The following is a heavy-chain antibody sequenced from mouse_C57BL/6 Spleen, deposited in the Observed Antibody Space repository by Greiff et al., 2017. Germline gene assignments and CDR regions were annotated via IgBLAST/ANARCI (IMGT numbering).Heavy chain of an antibody. V-gene: IGHV1-19*01. D-gene: IGHD2-4*01. Sequence: VQLQQSGPVLVKPGASVKMSCKASGYTFTDYYMNWVKQSHGKSLEWIGVINPYNGGTSYNQKFKGKATLTVDKSSSTAYMELNSLTSEDSAVYYCARLGGSHYDHLDYFDYWGQGTTLTVSS. J-gene: IGHJ2*01. CDR2: INPYNGGT. CDR1: GYTFTDYY. CDR3: ARLGGSHYDHLDYFDY.